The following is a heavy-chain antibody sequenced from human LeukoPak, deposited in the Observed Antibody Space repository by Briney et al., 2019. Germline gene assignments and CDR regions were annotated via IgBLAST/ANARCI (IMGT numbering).Heavy chain of an antibody. D-gene: IGHD3-3*01. CDR1: GGSISSSSYY. CDR3: ARDGVVPARYYFDY. Sequence: SETLSLTCTVSGGSISSSSYYWGWIRQPPGKGLEWIGSIYYSGSTYYNPSLKSRVTISVDTSKNQFSLKLSSVTAADTAVYYCARDGVVPARYYFDYWGQGTLVTVSS. CDR2: IYYSGST. V-gene: IGHV4-39*07. J-gene: IGHJ4*02.